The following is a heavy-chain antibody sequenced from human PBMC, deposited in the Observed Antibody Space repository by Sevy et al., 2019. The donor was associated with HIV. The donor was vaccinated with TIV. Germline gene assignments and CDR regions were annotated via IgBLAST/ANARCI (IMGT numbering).Heavy chain of an antibody. V-gene: IGHV3-33*01. Sequence: GGSLRLSCAASGFSISGYGMHWVRQAPGKGLEWVAVIWYDGTNKEYADSEKGRFTISRDNSKNTLYLQMNSLRAEDTAVYYCAREDIRVAGIGYYFHSWGQGTLVTVSS. CDR1: GFSISGYG. CDR2: IWYDGTNK. CDR3: AREDIRVAGIGYYFHS. D-gene: IGHD6-19*01. J-gene: IGHJ4*02.